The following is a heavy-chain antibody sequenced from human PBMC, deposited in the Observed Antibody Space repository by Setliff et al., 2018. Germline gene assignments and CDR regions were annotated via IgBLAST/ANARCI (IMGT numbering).Heavy chain of an antibody. Sequence: GASVKVSCKASGYTFSAFYIYWVRQAPGQGLEWVGRINTNNGGTNYAQKFQGRVTLSRDTSITTAYMELSRLRADDTAVYYCARGTLWFGEPYYGMDVWGQGTTVTVSS. D-gene: IGHD3-10*01. CDR1: GYTFSAFY. V-gene: IGHV1-2*06. J-gene: IGHJ6*02. CDR2: INTNNGGT. CDR3: ARGTLWFGEPYYGMDV.